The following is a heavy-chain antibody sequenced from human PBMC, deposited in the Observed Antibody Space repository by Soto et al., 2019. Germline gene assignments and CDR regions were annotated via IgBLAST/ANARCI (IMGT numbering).Heavy chain of an antibody. CDR3: ARVQEMATSYYFDY. CDR2: INAGNGNP. CDR1: GYTFTSYA. J-gene: IGHJ4*02. D-gene: IGHD5-12*01. Sequence: ASVKVSCKASGYTFTSYAMHWVRQAPGQRLEWMGWINAGNGNPKYSQKFQGRVTITRDTSASTAYMELSSLRSEDTAVYYCARVQEMATSYYFDYWGQGTLVTVSS. V-gene: IGHV1-3*01.